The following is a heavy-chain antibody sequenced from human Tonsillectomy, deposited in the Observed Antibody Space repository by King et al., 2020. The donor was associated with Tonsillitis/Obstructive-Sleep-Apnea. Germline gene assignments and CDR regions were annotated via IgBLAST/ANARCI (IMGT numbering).Heavy chain of an antibody. D-gene: IGHD2-2*01. CDR3: ARGRQGSVVPAAGIDY. Sequence: VQLQQWGAGLLKPSETLSLTCAVYGGSFSGYYWSWIRQPPGKGLEWIGEINHSGSTNYNPSLKSRVTISVDTSKNQFSLKLGSVTAADTAVYYCARGRQGSVVPAAGIDYWGQGTLVTVSS. CDR1: GGSFSGYY. V-gene: IGHV4-34*01. CDR2: INHSGST. J-gene: IGHJ4*02.